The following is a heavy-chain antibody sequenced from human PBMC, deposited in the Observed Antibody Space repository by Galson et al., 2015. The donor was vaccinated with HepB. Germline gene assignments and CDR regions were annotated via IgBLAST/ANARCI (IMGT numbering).Heavy chain of an antibody. J-gene: IGHJ4*02. CDR3: ARKGGDWGGLDY. D-gene: IGHD7-27*01. CDR1: GYTFTSYY. Sequence: SVKVSCKASGYTFTSYYMHWVGQAPGQGLEWMGIINPSGGSTSYAQKFQGRVTMTRDTSTSTVYMELSSLRSEDTAVYYCARKGGDWGGLDYWGQGTLVTVSS. V-gene: IGHV1-46*03. CDR2: INPSGGST.